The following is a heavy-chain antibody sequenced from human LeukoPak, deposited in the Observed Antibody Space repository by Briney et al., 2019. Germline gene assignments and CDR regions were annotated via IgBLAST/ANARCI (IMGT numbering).Heavy chain of an antibody. CDR2: IWYDGSNK. J-gene: IGHJ6*03. D-gene: IGHD2-15*01. CDR1: GFTFNSYA. CDR3: ARARGWQPNYYYYYMDV. V-gene: IGHV3-33*07. Sequence: GGSLRLSCTPSGFTFNSYAMFWVRQAPGKGLEWVSLIWYDGSNKHYADTVKGRFTISRDNSKNTLYLQMNSLRAEDTAMYYCARARGWQPNYYYYYMDVWGAGTTVTVSS.